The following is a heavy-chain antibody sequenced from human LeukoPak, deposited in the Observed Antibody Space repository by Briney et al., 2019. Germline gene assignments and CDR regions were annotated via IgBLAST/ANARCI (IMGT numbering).Heavy chain of an antibody. CDR2: IIPIYGRA. J-gene: IGHJ3*01. CDR3: AGFFYDNSNAAFDL. V-gene: IGHV1-69*01. CDR1: GGTFSNYDFTFTSYA. Sequence: SVKVSCKASGGTFSNYDFTFTSYAITWVRQAPGQGLEWMGGIIPIYGRADYPQKFQGRVTITADESTRKVTMQLRSLRSEDTAVYYCAGFFYDNSNAAFDLWGQGTVVTVS. D-gene: IGHD3-22*01.